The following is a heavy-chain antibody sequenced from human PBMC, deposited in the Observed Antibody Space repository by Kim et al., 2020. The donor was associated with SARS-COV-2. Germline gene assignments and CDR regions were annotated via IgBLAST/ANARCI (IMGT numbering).Heavy chain of an antibody. CDR1: GFTFSSYW. D-gene: IGHD2-2*01. CDR3: ATSLDVVVLGY. J-gene: IGHJ4*02. Sequence: GGSLRLSCAASGFTFSSYWMHWVRQAPGKGLVWVSRINSDGSSTSYADSVKGRFTISRDNAKNTLYLQMNSLRAEDTAVYYCATSLDVVVLGYWGQGTLVTVSS. CDR2: INSDGSST. V-gene: IGHV3-74*01.